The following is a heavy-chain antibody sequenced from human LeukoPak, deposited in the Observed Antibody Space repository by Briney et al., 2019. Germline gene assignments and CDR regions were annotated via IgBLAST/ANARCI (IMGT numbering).Heavy chain of an antibody. V-gene: IGHV4-59*01. D-gene: IGHD3-22*01. Sequence: SETLSLTCTVSGGSISSYYWSWIRQPPGKGLEWIGYIYYSGSTNYNPSLKSRVTISVDTSKNQFSLKLSSVTAADTAVYYCAKYYYDSSGYYITPPARAPDYWGQGTLVTVSS. CDR1: GGSISSYY. J-gene: IGHJ4*02. CDR2: IYYSGST. CDR3: AKYYYDSSGYYITPPARAPDY.